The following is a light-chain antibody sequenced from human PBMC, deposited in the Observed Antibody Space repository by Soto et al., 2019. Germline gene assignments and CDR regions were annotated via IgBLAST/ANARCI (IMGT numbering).Light chain of an antibody. V-gene: IGKV1-13*02. CDR1: QGISSA. Sequence: AIPLTQSPSSLSASVGDRVTITCRASQGISSALAWYQQKPGKAPNLLIYDASSLESGVPSRFSGSGSGTDFTLSITSLQPEDFAAYYCQQFNSYPWTFGQGTKVEIK. CDR3: QQFNSYPWT. J-gene: IGKJ1*01. CDR2: DAS.